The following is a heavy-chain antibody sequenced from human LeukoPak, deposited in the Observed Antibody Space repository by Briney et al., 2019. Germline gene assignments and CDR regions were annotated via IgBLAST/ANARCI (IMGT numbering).Heavy chain of an antibody. Sequence: PGGSLRLSCAASGFTFDTYAMNWVRQVPGKGLEWVSGIGGSDGNTFYADSVKGRFTISRDNSKSTLYLQMDSLRPEDTAVYYCALRNYFDSSGLDYWGQGTQVTVSS. CDR3: ALRNYFDSSGLDY. J-gene: IGHJ4*02. CDR2: IGGSDGNT. D-gene: IGHD3-22*01. V-gene: IGHV3-23*01. CDR1: GFTFDTYA.